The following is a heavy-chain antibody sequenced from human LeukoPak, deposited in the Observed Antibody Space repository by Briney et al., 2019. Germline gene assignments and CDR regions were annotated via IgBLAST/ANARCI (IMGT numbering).Heavy chain of an antibody. CDR3: AKVRPGITAPMASSDN. J-gene: IGHJ4*02. CDR2: MSYDGSNE. CDR1: GFTFSSYG. Sequence: GGSLRLSCAASGFTFSSYGMHWVRQAPGKGLEWVAVMSYDGSNEYYGDSVKGRFTISRDNPKNTLYLQMNSLRPEDTAVYYCAKVRPGITAPMASSDNWGQGTLVTVSS. V-gene: IGHV3-30*18. D-gene: IGHD6-13*01.